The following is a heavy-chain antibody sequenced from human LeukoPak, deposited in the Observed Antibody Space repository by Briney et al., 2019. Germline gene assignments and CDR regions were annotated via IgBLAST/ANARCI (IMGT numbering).Heavy chain of an antibody. CDR3: AKWHSSSWYLRT. CDR1: GFTFSSYA. J-gene: IGHJ4*02. CDR2: ISGSGGST. D-gene: IGHD6-13*01. V-gene: IGHV3-23*01. Sequence: PGGYLRLSCAASGFTFSSYAMSWVRQAPGKGLEWVSAISGSGGSTYYADSVKGRFTISRDNSKNTLYLQMNSLRAEDTAVYYCAKWHSSSWYLRTWGQGTLVTVSS.